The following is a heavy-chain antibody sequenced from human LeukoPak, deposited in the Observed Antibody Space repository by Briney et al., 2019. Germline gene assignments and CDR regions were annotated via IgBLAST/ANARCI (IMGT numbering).Heavy chain of an antibody. Sequence: ASVKVSCKASGYTFTSYDINWVRQATGQGLEWMGWMNPNSGNTGYAQKFQGRVTMTRSTSISTAYMELSSLRSEDTAVYYCARGHCSSTSCNFDYWGQGTLVTVSS. V-gene: IGHV1-8*01. J-gene: IGHJ4*02. D-gene: IGHD2-2*01. CDR1: GYTFTSYD. CDR3: ARGHCSSTSCNFDY. CDR2: MNPNSGNT.